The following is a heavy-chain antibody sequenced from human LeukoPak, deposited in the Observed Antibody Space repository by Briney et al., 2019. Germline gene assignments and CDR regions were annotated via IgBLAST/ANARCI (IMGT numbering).Heavy chain of an antibody. V-gene: IGHV3-74*01. D-gene: IGHD3-10*01. CDR1: GFTVSSNY. J-gene: IGHJ5*02. CDR2: INSDGSST. CDR3: AREGQGSGSYYMGGNWFDP. Sequence: GGSLRLSCAASGFTVSSNYMSWVRQAPGKGLVWVSRINSDGSSTSYADSVKGRFTISRDNAKNTLYLQMNSLRAEDTAVYYCAREGQGSGSYYMGGNWFDPWGQGTLVTVSS.